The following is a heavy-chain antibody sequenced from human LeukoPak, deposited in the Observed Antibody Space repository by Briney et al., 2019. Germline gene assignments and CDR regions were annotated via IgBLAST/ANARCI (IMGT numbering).Heavy chain of an antibody. D-gene: IGHD3-3*01. Sequence: ASVKVSCKASGYTFTNYGITWVRQAPGQGLEWMGWMNPNSGNTGYAQKFQGRVTMTRNTSISTAYMELSSLRSEDTAVYYCARTNRITIFGVVTYYMDVWGKGTTVTVSS. CDR3: ARTNRITIFGVVTYYMDV. V-gene: IGHV1-8*02. CDR2: MNPNSGNT. J-gene: IGHJ6*03. CDR1: GYTFTNYG.